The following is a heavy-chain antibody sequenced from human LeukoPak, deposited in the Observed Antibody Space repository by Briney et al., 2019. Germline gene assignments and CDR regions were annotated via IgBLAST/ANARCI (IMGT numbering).Heavy chain of an antibody. J-gene: IGHJ4*02. V-gene: IGHV4-34*01. D-gene: IGHD3/OR15-3a*01. CDR3: ARQTGSGLFILP. CDR1: GGSFSGYY. Sequence: SETLSLTCAVYGGSFSGYYWSWIRQPPGKGLEWIGEINHSGRTNYNPSLKSRVTISVDTSKNQFSLKLSSVTAADTAVYYCARQTGSGLFILPGGQGTLVTVSS. CDR2: INHSGRT.